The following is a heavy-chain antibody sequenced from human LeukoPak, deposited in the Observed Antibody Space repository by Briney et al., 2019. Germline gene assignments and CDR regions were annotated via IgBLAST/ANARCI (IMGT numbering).Heavy chain of an antibody. CDR3: ARSTENYGSGTFDY. J-gene: IGHJ4*02. D-gene: IGHD3-10*01. CDR2: ISAYNGNT. Sequence: GTSVKVSCKASGYTFTSYGISWVRQAPGQGLEWMGWISAYNGNTNYAQKLQGRVTMTTDTSTSTAYMELRSLRSDDTAVYYCARSTENYGSGTFDYWGQGTLVTVSS. CDR1: GYTFTSYG. V-gene: IGHV1-18*01.